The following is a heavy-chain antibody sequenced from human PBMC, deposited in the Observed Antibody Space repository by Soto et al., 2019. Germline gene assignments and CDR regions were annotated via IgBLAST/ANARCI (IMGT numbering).Heavy chain of an antibody. CDR3: ARNTLGNLWTGYYFDY. J-gene: IGHJ4*02. V-gene: IGHV4-30-4*01. Sequence: QVQLQESGPGLVKPSQTLSLTCTVSGGSISSDENYWTWIRQTPGKGLEWIGHISYSGSTYYNPSLKGRVNISVDTSKDRFSLRLSSVTATDTAFYYCARNTLGNLWTGYYFDYWGQGALVTVSS. D-gene: IGHD3-3*01. CDR2: ISYSGST. CDR1: GGSISSDENY.